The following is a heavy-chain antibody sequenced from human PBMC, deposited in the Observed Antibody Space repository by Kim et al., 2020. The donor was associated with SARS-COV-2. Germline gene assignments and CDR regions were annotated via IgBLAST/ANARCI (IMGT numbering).Heavy chain of an antibody. CDR1: GFTFSSYA. Sequence: GGSLRLSCAASGFTFSSYAMSWVRQAPGKGLEWVSAVSGSGGSTYYADSVKGRFTISRDNSKNTLYLQMNSLRAEDTAVYYCAKQLLSVYYGMDVWGQGTTVTVSS. D-gene: IGHD1-7*01. CDR2: VSGSGGST. J-gene: IGHJ6*02. V-gene: IGHV3-23*01. CDR3: AKQLLSVYYGMDV.